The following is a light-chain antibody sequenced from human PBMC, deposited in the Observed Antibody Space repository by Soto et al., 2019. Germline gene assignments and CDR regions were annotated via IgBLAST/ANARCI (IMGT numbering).Light chain of an antibody. V-gene: IGLV2-14*01. CDR3: SSYTTSTTPYV. CDR2: EVT. Sequence: QSALTQPASVSGSPGQSITISCTGASRDVGGYNYVSWYQQHPGKAPKLLIYEVTNRPSGVSNRFSGSKSGSTASLTISGLRAEDEADYYCSSYTTSTTPYVFGTGTKVTV. J-gene: IGLJ1*01. CDR1: SRDVGGYNY.